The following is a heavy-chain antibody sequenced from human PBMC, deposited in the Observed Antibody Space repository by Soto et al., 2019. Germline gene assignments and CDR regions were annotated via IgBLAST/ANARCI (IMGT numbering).Heavy chain of an antibody. CDR1: GFTFSSYA. CDR2: ISGSGGST. V-gene: IGHV3-23*01. D-gene: IGHD3-22*01. CDR3: AKGRDYYDSSGYDAFDI. Sequence: GGSLRLSCAASGFTFSSYAMSWVRQAPGKGLEWVSAISGSGGSTYYADSVKGRFTISRDNSKNMLYLQMNSLRAEDTAVYYCAKGRDYYDSSGYDAFDIWGQGTMVTVSS. J-gene: IGHJ3*02.